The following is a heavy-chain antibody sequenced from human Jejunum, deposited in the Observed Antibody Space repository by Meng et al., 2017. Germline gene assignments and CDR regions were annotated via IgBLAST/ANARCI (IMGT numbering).Heavy chain of an antibody. Sequence: GESLKISCASSGFTFSNYAMHWVRQAPGKGLEYVAGISYDGIRIYYANSVKGRFTISRDNSKNKLYLHMDSLRAEDMAVYYCARMNYYYNDRGDPFDIWGQGTMVTVSS. V-gene: IGHV3-64*01. CDR3: ARMNYYYNDRGDPFDI. CDR2: ISYDGIRI. J-gene: IGHJ3*02. D-gene: IGHD3-22*01. CDR1: GFTFSNYA.